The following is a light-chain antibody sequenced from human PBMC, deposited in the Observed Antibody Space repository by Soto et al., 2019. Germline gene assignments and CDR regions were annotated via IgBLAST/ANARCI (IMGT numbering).Light chain of an antibody. V-gene: IGKV3-20*01. CDR2: ASS. J-gene: IGKJ1*01. CDR1: QSISSSY. Sequence: EIVLTQSPGTLSLSPGDRATLSCRASQSISSSYLAWYQQKPGQAPRLLIYASSTRATGIPDRFSGGGSGTDFTLSIRRLEPEDFAVYYCQQYATSQTFGQGTKVEIK. CDR3: QQYATSQT.